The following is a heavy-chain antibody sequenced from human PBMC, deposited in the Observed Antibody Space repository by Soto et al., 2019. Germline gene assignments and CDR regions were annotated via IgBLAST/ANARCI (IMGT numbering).Heavy chain of an antibody. J-gene: IGHJ2*01. V-gene: IGHV3-9*01. CDR2: ISWNSGSI. CDR3: AKANGDSPVYWYFDL. D-gene: IGHD4-17*01. CDR1: GFTFDDYA. Sequence: GGSLRLSCAASGFTFDDYAIHWVRQAPGKGLEWVSGISWNSGSIGYADSVKGRFTISRDNAKNSLYLQMNSLRAEDTALYYCAKANGDSPVYWYFDLWGRGTLVTVSS.